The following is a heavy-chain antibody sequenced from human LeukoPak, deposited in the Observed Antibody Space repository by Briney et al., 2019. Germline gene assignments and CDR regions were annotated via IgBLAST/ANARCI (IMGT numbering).Heavy chain of an antibody. Sequence: GASVKVSCKASGYTFTSCDINWVRQATGQGLEWMGWMNPNSGNTGYAQKFQGRVTMTRNTSISTAYMELSSLRSEDTAVYYCARFSRRMVRGVLNYYFDYWGQGTLVTVSS. D-gene: IGHD3-10*01. V-gene: IGHV1-8*01. CDR1: GYTFTSCD. CDR2: MNPNSGNT. J-gene: IGHJ4*02. CDR3: ARFSRRMVRGVLNYYFDY.